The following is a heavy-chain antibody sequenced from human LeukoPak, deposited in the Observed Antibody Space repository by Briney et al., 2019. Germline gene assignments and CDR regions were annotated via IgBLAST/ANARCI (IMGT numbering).Heavy chain of an antibody. Sequence: GGSLRLSCAASGFTFSSYSMNWVRQAPGKGLEWVSSISSGSSYIYYADSVKGRFTISRDNAKNSLYLQMNSLRAEDTAVYYCARELHGSGWYRVNWFDPWGQGTLVTVSS. V-gene: IGHV3-21*01. CDR1: GFTFSSYS. J-gene: IGHJ5*02. CDR2: ISSGSSYI. CDR3: ARELHGSGWYRVNWFDP. D-gene: IGHD6-19*01.